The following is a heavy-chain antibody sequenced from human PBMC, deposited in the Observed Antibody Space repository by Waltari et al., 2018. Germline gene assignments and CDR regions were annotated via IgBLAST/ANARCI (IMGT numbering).Heavy chain of an antibody. D-gene: IGHD6-19*01. CDR1: GFTFSSYA. Sequence: EVQLLESGGGLVQPGGSLRLSCAASGFTFSSYALRWVRQASGKGLEGVSVVSGNGGSTYYAETVKGRFTISRDNSKNTLYLQMNSLRADDTAVYYCAKDPREGQWLDINFDYWGQGTLVTVSS. CDR3: AKDPREGQWLDINFDY. V-gene: IGHV3-23*01. CDR2: VSGNGGST. J-gene: IGHJ4*02.